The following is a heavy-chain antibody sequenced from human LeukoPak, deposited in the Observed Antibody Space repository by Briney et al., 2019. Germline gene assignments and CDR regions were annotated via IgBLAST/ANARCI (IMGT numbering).Heavy chain of an antibody. D-gene: IGHD6-6*01. Sequence: GGSLRLSCAASGFTVSSNYMSWVRQAPGKGLEWVSVIYSGGSTYCADSVKGRFTISRDNSKNTLYLQMNSLRAEDTAVYYCARVGRDYSSSSPPDYWGQGTLVTVSS. J-gene: IGHJ4*02. CDR1: GFTVSSNY. V-gene: IGHV3-53*01. CDR3: ARVGRDYSSSSPPDY. CDR2: IYSGGST.